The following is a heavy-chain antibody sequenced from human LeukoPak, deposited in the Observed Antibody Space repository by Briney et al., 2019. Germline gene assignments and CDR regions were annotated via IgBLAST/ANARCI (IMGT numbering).Heavy chain of an antibody. J-gene: IGHJ4*02. V-gene: IGHV4-4*02. CDR3: ARGPYGSGIYSVY. D-gene: IGHD3-10*01. Sequence: PSETLSLTCGVSGGSISSDNWWTWVRQPPGKGLEWIGDIYHSGSTNYNPFLKSRVIISVDKSKNQFSLKLTSVTAADTAVYYCARGPYGSGIYSVYWGQGTLVTVSS. CDR1: GGSISSDNW. CDR2: IYHSGST.